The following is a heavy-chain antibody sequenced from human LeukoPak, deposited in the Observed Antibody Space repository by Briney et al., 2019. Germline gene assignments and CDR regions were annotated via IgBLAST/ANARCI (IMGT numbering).Heavy chain of an antibody. Sequence: PGGSLRLSCAASGFTFSSYWMSWVRQAPGKGPEWVANIRHDGLDKVYVDSVKGRFTISRDNAKNSLYLQMNSLRAEDTAVYYCARETEMANLDYWGQGTLVTVSS. CDR1: GFTFSSYW. V-gene: IGHV3-7*04. CDR2: IRHDGLDK. D-gene: IGHD5-24*01. CDR3: ARETEMANLDY. J-gene: IGHJ4*02.